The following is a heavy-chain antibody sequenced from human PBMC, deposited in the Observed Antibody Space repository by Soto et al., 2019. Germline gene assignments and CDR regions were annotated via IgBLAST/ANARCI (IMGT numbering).Heavy chain of an antibody. V-gene: IGHV3-30*18. CDR1: GFTFSSYG. Sequence: QVQLVESGGGVVKPGRSLRLSCAASGFTFSSYGMHWVRQAPGKGLEWVSVISCDGSNKYYADSVKGRFTISRDNSKNTLYLQRNSLRAEGTAVYYCAKDRVGSRIYAPRWGLYYYGMDVWGQGTTVTVSS. CDR2: ISCDGSNK. J-gene: IGHJ6*02. D-gene: IGHD1-26*01. CDR3: AKDRVGSRIYAPRWGLYYYGMDV.